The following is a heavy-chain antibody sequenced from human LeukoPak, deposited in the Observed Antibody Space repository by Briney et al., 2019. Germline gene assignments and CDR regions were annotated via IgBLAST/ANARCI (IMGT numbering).Heavy chain of an antibody. CDR1: GFTFSSYG. CDR2: IRYDGTNK. Sequence: GGSLRLSCAASGFTFSSYGMHWVRQAPGKGLEWVAFIRYDGTNKYYADSVKGRFTISRDNSKNTLYLQMNSLRAEDTAVYYCAKDRETEYYDFWSGYYKGRNWFDPWGQGTLVTVSS. D-gene: IGHD3-3*01. V-gene: IGHV3-30*02. CDR3: AKDRETEYYDFWSGYYKGRNWFDP. J-gene: IGHJ5*02.